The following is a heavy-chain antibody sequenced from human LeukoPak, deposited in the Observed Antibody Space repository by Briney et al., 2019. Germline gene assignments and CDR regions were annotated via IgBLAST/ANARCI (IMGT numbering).Heavy chain of an antibody. Sequence: ASVKVSCKASGYTFSSYHISWVRQAPGQGLEWMGWINTYNDNTDYAQKFQGRVAMTTDSTAYMELRSLRSDDTAVYYCARDRCSSTSCYLLAPLGSSPDAFDIWGQGTMVTVSS. J-gene: IGHJ3*02. V-gene: IGHV1-18*01. CDR1: GYTFSSYH. CDR2: INTYNDNT. CDR3: ARDRCSSTSCYLLAPLGSSPDAFDI. D-gene: IGHD2-2*01.